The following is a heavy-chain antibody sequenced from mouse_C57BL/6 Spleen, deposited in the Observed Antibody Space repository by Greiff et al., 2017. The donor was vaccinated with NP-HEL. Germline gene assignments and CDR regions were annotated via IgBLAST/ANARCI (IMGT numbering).Heavy chain of an antibody. V-gene: IGHV5-6*01. D-gene: IGHD2-3*01. J-gene: IGHJ2*01. CDR3: ARLYDGYPDY. CDR2: ISSGGSYT. CDR1: GFTFSSYG. Sequence: EVKLVESGGDLVKPGGSLKLSCAASGFTFSSYGLSWVRQTPDKRLEWVATISSGGSYTYYPDSVKGRFTISRDNAKNTLYLQMSSLKSEDTAMYYFARLYDGYPDYWGQGTTLTVSS.